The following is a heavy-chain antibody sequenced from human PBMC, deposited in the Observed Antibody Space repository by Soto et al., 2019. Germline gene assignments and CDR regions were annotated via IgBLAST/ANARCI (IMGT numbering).Heavy chain of an antibody. CDR2: ISSSSSTI. Sequence: EVQLVESGGGLVQPGGSLRLSCAASGFTFSSYSMNWVRQAPGKGLEWVSYISSSSSTIYYADSVKGRFTISRDNAKNSLYLQMNSLRDEDTAVYYCAPAGERGYSYAWYFDLWGRGTLVTVSS. CDR1: GFTFSSYS. V-gene: IGHV3-48*02. J-gene: IGHJ2*01. CDR3: APAGERGYSYAWYFDL. D-gene: IGHD5-18*01.